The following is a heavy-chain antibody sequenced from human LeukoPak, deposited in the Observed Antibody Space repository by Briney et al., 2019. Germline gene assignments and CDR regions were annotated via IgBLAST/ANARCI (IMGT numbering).Heavy chain of an antibody. Sequence: PGGSLRLSCAASGFNFNKYDMTWARQPPGKGLEWIGEINHSGSTNYNPSLKSRVTISVDTSKNQFSLKLSSVTAADTAVYYCARSKNRSRLGRTTQFFDYWGQGTLVTVSS. V-gene: IGHV4-34*01. CDR2: INHSGST. CDR1: GFNFNKYD. D-gene: IGHD3-16*01. J-gene: IGHJ4*02. CDR3: ARSKNRSRLGRTTQFFDY.